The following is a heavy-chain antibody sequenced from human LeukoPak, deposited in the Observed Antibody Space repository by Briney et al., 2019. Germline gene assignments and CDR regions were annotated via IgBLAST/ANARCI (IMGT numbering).Heavy chain of an antibody. CDR3: ATGVDSSGYYHYYFDY. Sequence: ASVKVSCKASGYTLTSYGISWVRQAPGQGLEWMGWISAYNGNTNYAQKLQGRVTMTTDTSTSTAYMELRSLRSDDTAVYYCATGVDSSGYYHYYFDYWGQGTLVTVSS. CDR2: ISAYNGNT. D-gene: IGHD3-22*01. V-gene: IGHV1-18*01. CDR1: GYTLTSYG. J-gene: IGHJ4*02.